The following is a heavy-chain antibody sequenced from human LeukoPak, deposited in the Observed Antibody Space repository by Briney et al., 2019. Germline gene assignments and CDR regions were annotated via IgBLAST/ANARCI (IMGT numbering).Heavy chain of an antibody. CDR3: ARRVICGGGNCYGAALDY. D-gene: IGHD2-15*01. J-gene: IGHJ4*02. Sequence: SETLSLTCTVSGGSFSGFCWSWIRQPPGKGLEWIGYIHASGTTNYSPSLKSRVTISGDSSKNHFSLKLISVTAADTAVYYCARRVICGGGNCYGAALDYWGQGTLVTVSS. CDR1: GGSFSGFC. V-gene: IGHV4-4*09. CDR2: IHASGTT.